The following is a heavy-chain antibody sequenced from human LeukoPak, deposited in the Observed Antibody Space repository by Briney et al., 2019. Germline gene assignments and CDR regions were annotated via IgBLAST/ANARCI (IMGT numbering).Heavy chain of an antibody. V-gene: IGHV1-69*01. Sequence: SVKVSCKASGGTFSSYAISWVRQAPGQGLEWMGGIIPIFGTANYAQKFQGRVTITADESTSTAYMELSSLRSEDTAVYYCARDRPAYGGHYYMDVWGKGTTVTISS. CDR1: GGTFSSYA. CDR3: ARDRPAYGGHYYMDV. D-gene: IGHD4/OR15-4a*01. CDR2: IIPIFGTA. J-gene: IGHJ6*03.